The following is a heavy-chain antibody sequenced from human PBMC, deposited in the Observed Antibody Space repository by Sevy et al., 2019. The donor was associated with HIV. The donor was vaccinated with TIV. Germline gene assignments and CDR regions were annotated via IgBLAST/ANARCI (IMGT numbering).Heavy chain of an antibody. D-gene: IGHD3-22*01. CDR3: AHKGFGNYYDSSGYLNWFDP. J-gene: IGHJ5*02. CDR1: GFSLSTSGVG. V-gene: IGHV2-5*01. Sequence: SGPTLVNPTQTLTLTCTFSGFSLSTSGVGVGWIRQPPGKALEWLALIYWNDDKRYSPSLKSRLTITKDTSKNQVVLTMTNMDPVDTATYYCAHKGFGNYYDSSGYLNWFDPWGQGTLVTVSS. CDR2: IYWNDDK.